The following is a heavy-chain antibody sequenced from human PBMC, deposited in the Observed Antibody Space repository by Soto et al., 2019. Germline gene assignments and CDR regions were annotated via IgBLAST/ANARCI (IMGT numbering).Heavy chain of an antibody. J-gene: IGHJ5*02. CDR2: ISGSGGST. Sequence: GGSLRLSCAASGFTFSSYAMSWVRQAPGKGLEWVSAISGSGGSTYYADSVKGRFTISRDNSKNTRYLQMNSLRAEDTAVYYCAKDPPLFIVGAPNGGFDPWGQGTLVTVSS. D-gene: IGHD1-26*01. CDR1: GFTFSSYA. CDR3: AKDPPLFIVGAPNGGFDP. V-gene: IGHV3-23*01.